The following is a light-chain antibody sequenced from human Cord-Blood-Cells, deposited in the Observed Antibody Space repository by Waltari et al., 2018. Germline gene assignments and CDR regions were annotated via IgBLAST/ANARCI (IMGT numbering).Light chain of an antibody. J-gene: IGKJ4*01. CDR3: QQYYSYPLT. CDR1: QGISSY. CDR2: AAS. V-gene: IGKV1-8*01. Sequence: AIRMTKSPSSLSASTGDRVTITCRASQGISSYLAWYQQKPGKAPKLLIYAASTLQSGVPSRFSGSGSGTDFTLTISCLQSEDFATDYCQQYYSYPLTFGGGTKVEIK.